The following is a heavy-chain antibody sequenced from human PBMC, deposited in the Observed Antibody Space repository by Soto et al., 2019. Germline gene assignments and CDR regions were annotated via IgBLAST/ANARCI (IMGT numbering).Heavy chain of an antibody. CDR3: ARVIGLGADY. J-gene: IGHJ4*02. D-gene: IGHD3-16*01. CDR2: IKQDGREK. V-gene: IGHV3-7*01. CDR1: GFTFSSYW. Sequence: EVQLVESGGGLVQPGGSLRLSWAASGFTFSSYWMSWVRQAPGKGLEWVANIKQDGREKYYVDSVKGRFTISRDNSKNSLYLQMNSLRAEDTAVYYCARVIGLGADYWGQGTLVTVSS.